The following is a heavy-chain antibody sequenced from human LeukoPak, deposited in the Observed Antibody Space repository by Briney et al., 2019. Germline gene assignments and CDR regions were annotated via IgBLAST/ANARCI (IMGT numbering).Heavy chain of an antibody. V-gene: IGHV3-48*01. CDR1: GFTFNRND. D-gene: IGHD6-19*01. Sequence: GGSLRLSCAASGFTFNRNDMNWVRQAPGKGLEWVSYISSTSITMYYADSVKGRFTISRDNAKNSLYLQMNSLRADDTAVYYCARETILAVAGDFWGQGTLVTVSS. J-gene: IGHJ4*02. CDR3: ARETILAVAGDF. CDR2: ISSTSITM.